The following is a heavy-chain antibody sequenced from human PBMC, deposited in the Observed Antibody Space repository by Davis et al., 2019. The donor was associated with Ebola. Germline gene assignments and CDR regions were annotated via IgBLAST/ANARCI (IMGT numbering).Heavy chain of an antibody. D-gene: IGHD6-6*01. Sequence: GESLKISCAASGFTVSGNYMSWVRQAPGKGLECVSLIYTGGATKYADSVEGRFTISIDSFKNTLYLQMNSLRPDDTAVYYCARDALGSSSSEVAFDIWGLGTMVTVSS. V-gene: IGHV3-66*02. CDR3: ARDALGSSSSEVAFDI. J-gene: IGHJ3*02. CDR2: IYTGGAT. CDR1: GFTVSGNY.